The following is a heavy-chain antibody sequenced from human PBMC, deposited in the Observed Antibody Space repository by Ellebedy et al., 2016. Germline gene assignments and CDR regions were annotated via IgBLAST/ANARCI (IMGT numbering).Heavy chain of an antibody. D-gene: IGHD5-24*01. Sequence: SETLSLXXSVSGGSISSSNYYWGWIRQPPGKGLEWIGSIYYSGSTYYTPSLKSRVIISEDTSKNQFSLNLNSVTAADTAVYYCVVIYNSNRYRDYWGQGTLVTVSS. CDR1: GGSISSSNYY. CDR3: VVIYNSNRYRDY. J-gene: IGHJ4*02. V-gene: IGHV4-39*07. CDR2: IYYSGST.